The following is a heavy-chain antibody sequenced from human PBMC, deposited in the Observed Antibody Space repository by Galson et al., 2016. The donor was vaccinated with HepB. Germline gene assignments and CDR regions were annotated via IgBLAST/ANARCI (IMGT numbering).Heavy chain of an antibody. CDR1: GLSFSNSG. D-gene: IGHD3-16*01. J-gene: IGHJ4*02. CDR3: GKHGGFDY. V-gene: IGHV3-23*01. Sequence: SLRLSCAASGLSFSNSGMGWVCQAPGRGLEGVSGITRSGDASPYADFVKGRFTISRDNSKNTLYLYMNNLTAGDTAIYYCGKHGGFDYWGQGALVTVSS. CDR2: ITRSGDAS.